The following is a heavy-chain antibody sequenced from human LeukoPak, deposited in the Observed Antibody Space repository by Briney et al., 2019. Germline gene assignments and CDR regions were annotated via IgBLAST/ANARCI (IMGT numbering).Heavy chain of an antibody. CDR3: ARGGLYSSSSGDY. J-gene: IGHJ4*02. CDR1: GFTSSSYG. CDR2: INSDGSST. Sequence: GGSLRLSCAASGFTSSSYGMHWVRQAPGKGLVWVSRINSDGSSTSYADSVKGRFTISRDNAKNTLYLQMNSLRAEDTAVYYCARGGLYSSSSGDYWGQETLVTVSS. V-gene: IGHV3-74*01. D-gene: IGHD6-6*01.